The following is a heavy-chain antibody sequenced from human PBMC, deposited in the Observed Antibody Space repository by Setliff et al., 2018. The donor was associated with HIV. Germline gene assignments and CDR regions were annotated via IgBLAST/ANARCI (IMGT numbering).Heavy chain of an antibody. D-gene: IGHD1-26*01. J-gene: IGHJ4*02. Sequence: KTSETLSLTCAVYGGSFSGYHWNWIRQFPGKGLGWIGEINHTGNTQYNPSLKSRVTMSEETSKNQFSLKLKSVTAADTAIYFCARGKGGLVGPAEFDYWGPGTLVTVSS. CDR1: GGSFSGYH. CDR2: INHTGNT. V-gene: IGHV4-34*01. CDR3: ARGKGGLVGPAEFDY.